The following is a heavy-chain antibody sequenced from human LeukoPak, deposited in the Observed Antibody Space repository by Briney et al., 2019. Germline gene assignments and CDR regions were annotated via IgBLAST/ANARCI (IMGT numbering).Heavy chain of an antibody. V-gene: IGHV1-2*02. J-gene: IGHJ4*02. D-gene: IGHD6-13*01. CDR2: INLNSGRT. CDR1: GYTFTGYY. CDR3: ARLLIAGAGRRVDY. Sequence: ASVKVSCKASGYTFTGYYMHGVRQAPGQGLEWMGGINLNSGRTNYTQKFQGRVTMTRDTSISTAYMELSRLRSDDTAVYYCARLLIAGAGRRVDYWGQGTLVTVSS.